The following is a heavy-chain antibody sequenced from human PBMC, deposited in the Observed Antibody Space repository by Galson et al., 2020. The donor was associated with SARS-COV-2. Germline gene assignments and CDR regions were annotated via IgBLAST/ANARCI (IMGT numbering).Heavy chain of an antibody. D-gene: IGHD6-13*01. V-gene: IGHV4-59*01. CDR2: IYYRGST. Sequence: SETLSLTCTVSGGYISSYYWSWIRQPPGKGLEWIGNIYYRGSTTYNPSLKSRVTIPVDTSKTHFSLKVSSVTAADTAVYYCARERYSSSWDYYGMDVWGQGTTVTVSS. CDR1: GGYISSYY. J-gene: IGHJ6*02. CDR3: ARERYSSSWDYYGMDV.